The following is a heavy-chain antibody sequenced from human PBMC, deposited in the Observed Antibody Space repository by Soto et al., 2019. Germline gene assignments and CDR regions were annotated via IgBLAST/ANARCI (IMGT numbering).Heavy chain of an antibody. CDR2: MNPNSGNT. D-gene: IGHD2-15*01. J-gene: IGHJ2*01. V-gene: IGHV1-8*01. CDR1: GYTFTSYD. Sequence: QVQLVQSGAEVKKPGASVKVSCKASGYTFTSYDINWVRQATGQGLEWMGWMNPNSGNTGYAQKFQGRVTMTTNTSISTAYMELSSLRSEDTAVYYCARVGYCSGGSCYSPWYFDLWGRGTLVTVSS. CDR3: ARVGYCSGGSCYSPWYFDL.